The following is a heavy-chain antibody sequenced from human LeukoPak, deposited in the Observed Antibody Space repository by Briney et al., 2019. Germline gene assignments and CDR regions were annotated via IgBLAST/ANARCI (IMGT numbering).Heavy chain of an antibody. CDR3: AKDEVGGHFEY. V-gene: IGHV3-7*01. D-gene: IGHD1-26*01. CDR1: GFTFSSYW. CDR2: IKQDGSEK. Sequence: GGSLRLSCAASGFTFSSYWMSWVRQAPGKGLEWVANIKQDGSEKHYVDSVKGRFTISRDNAKNSLYLQMNSLRAEDTAVYYCAKDEVGGHFEYWGQGTLVTVSS. J-gene: IGHJ4*02.